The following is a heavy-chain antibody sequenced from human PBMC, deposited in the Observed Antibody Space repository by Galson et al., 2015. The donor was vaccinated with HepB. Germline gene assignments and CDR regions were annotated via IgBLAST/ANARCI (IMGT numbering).Heavy chain of an antibody. Sequence: SLRLSCAASGFAFRSYTMHWVRQAPGKGLEWVAVISYDGSNKYYADSVKGRFTISRDNSKSTLYLQMNSLRAEDTAVYYCAREPVLLWFGESSQGVGGYFDYWGLGTLATVSS. CDR2: ISYDGSNK. CDR3: AREPVLLWFGESSQGVGGYFDY. D-gene: IGHD3-10*01. CDR1: GFAFRSYT. J-gene: IGHJ4*02. V-gene: IGHV3-30*01.